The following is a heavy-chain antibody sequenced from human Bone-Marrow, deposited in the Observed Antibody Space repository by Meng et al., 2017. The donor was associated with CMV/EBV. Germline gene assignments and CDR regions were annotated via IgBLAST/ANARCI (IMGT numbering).Heavy chain of an antibody. D-gene: IGHD7-27*01. CDR2: IKQDGSEK. Sequence: GESLKISCAASGFTFSSYLMSWVRQAPGKGLEWVANIKQDGSEKYYVDSVKGRFTISRDNAKNSLYLQMNSLRAEDTAVYYCARAPSGYNWFDPWGQGTRVTVSS. J-gene: IGHJ5*02. V-gene: IGHV3-7*01. CDR1: GFTFSSYL. CDR3: ARAPSGYNWFDP.